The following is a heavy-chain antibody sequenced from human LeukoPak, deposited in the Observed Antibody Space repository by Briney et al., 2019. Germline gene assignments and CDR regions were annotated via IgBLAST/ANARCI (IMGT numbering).Heavy chain of an antibody. CDR3: ARGRNDNAHYWVGDF. V-gene: IGHV3-23*01. D-gene: IGHD3-10*01. Sequence: PGGSLRLSCAASGFTFSTHAMNWVRQAPGRGLEWVSVISNTGDTTNYADSVKGRFTISRDISTNTLYLQMNSLRAEDTAVYYCARGRNDNAHYWVGDFWGRGTLVTVSS. CDR2: ISNTGDTT. J-gene: IGHJ4*02. CDR1: GFTFSTHA.